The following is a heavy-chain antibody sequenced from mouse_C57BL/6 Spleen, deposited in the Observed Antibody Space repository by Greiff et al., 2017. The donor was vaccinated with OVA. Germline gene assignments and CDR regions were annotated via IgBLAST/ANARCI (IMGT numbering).Heavy chain of an antibody. CDR3: ARSDYYGSSWFAY. J-gene: IGHJ3*01. CDR2: INPSNGGT. V-gene: IGHV1-53*01. CDR1: GYTFTSYW. Sequence: QVQLQQPGTELVKPGASVKLSCKASGYTFTSYWMHWVKQRPGQGLEWIGNINPSNGGTNYNEKFKSKATLTVGESSSTAYMPLSSLTSENSAVYDFARSDYYGSSWFAYWGQGTLVTVSA. D-gene: IGHD1-1*01.